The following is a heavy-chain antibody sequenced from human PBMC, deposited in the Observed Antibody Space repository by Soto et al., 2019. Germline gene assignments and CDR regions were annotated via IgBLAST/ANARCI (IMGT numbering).Heavy chain of an antibody. V-gene: IGHV3-30*18. J-gene: IGHJ4*02. D-gene: IGHD1-26*01. Sequence: VRLVQSGGGVVQPGRALTLACVASGFTFDNYGMHWVRQAPVQGLDWVAVISYDGKNQYYEGSVKGRFTISRDNSRNTLYLQMNNLRPEDTGVYYCAKAVFVGATTSHFESWGQGTLVAVS. CDR2: ISYDGKNQ. CDR3: AKAVFVGATTSHFES. CDR1: GFTFDNYG.